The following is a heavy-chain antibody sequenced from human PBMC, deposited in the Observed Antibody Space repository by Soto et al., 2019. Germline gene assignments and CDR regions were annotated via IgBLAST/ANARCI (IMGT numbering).Heavy chain of an antibody. CDR1: GYSFNTYC. V-gene: IGHV5-51*01. J-gene: IGHJ4*02. CDR2: IYPDDSDT. CDR3: ARPGYYDSSGFFNFDH. Sequence: ESLKISCKSSGYSFNTYCICWVRQLPGKGLEWMGIIYPDDSDTRYSPSFQGQVTISADKSFTTVYLQWNSLKASDTAIYYCARPGYYDSSGFFNFDHWGQGTLVTVSS. D-gene: IGHD3-22*01.